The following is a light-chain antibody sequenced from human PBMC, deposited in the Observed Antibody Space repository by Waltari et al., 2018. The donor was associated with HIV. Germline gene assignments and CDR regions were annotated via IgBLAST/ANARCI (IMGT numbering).Light chain of an antibody. J-gene: IGLJ1*01. CDR2: EVS. Sequence: QSALTQPVSVSGSPGQSITISCTGTSSDVGGYPYVSWYQQHPGKAPKLMIYEVSNRPSGVSNRFSGSKSGNTASLTISGLQAEDEANYYCSSYTSSSTLVVFGTGTKVTVL. CDR3: SSYTSSSTLVV. V-gene: IGLV2-14*01. CDR1: SSDVGGYPY.